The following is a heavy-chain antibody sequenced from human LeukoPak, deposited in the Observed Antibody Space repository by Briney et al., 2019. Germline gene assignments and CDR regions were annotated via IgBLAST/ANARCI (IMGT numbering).Heavy chain of an antibody. V-gene: IGHV3-11*05. D-gene: IGHD5-12*01. CDR2: ISDSSSYT. Sequence: GGSLRLSCAASGFTFSDYYMSWIRQAPGKGLEWVSYISDSSSYTNYADSVKGRFTISRDNAKNSLYLQMNSLRAEDTAVYDCARVVATSNYGMDVWGQGTTVTVSS. CDR1: GFTFSDYY. J-gene: IGHJ6*02. CDR3: ARVVATSNYGMDV.